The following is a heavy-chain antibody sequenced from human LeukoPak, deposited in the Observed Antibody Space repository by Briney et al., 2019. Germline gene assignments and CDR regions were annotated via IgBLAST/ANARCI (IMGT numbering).Heavy chain of an antibody. V-gene: IGHV1-69*13. CDR3: ARAGSSGWDYYFDY. J-gene: IGHJ4*02. CDR1: GYTFTSYG. Sequence: ASVKVSCKASGYTFTSYGITWVRQAPGQGLEWMGGIIPIFGTANYAQKFQGRVTITADESTSTAYMELSSLRSEDTAVYYCARAGSSGWDYYFDYWGQGTLVTVSS. CDR2: IIPIFGTA. D-gene: IGHD6-19*01.